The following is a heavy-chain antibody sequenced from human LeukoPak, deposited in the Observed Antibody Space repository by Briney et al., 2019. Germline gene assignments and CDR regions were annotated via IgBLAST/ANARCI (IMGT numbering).Heavy chain of an antibody. Sequence: GGSLRLSCAASGFTFSDYYMSWIRQAPGKGLEWVSYISSSGGTIYYADSVKGRFTISRDNAKNSLYLQMNSLGAEDTAVYYCARNKDNYHYYMDVWGKGTTVTISS. V-gene: IGHV3-11*01. CDR2: ISSSGGTI. CDR3: ARNKDNYHYYMDV. J-gene: IGHJ6*03. CDR1: GFTFSDYY. D-gene: IGHD1/OR15-1a*01.